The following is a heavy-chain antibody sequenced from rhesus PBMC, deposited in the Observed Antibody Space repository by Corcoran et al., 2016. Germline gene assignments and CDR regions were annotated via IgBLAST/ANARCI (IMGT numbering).Heavy chain of an antibody. CDR3: ARGAAAAGLPFDY. D-gene: IGHD6-37*01. Sequence: QVQLQESGPGVVKLSETLSLTCAVSGYSISSGYDWSWIRQAPGTGREWVVYIYGSRRRTDSTPYLKNRVTISTDTSTNQFSLKLTSGTAADTAVYYCARGAAAAGLPFDYWGQGVLVTVSS. J-gene: IGHJ4*01. CDR2: IYGSRRRT. CDR1: GYSISSGYD. V-gene: IGHV4-76*01.